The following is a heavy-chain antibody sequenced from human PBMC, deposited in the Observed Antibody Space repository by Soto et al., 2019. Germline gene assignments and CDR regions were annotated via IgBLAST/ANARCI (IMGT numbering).Heavy chain of an antibody. V-gene: IGHV5-51*01. CDR3: ARANEPGIRAALDY. Sequence: PGESLKISCKGSEYNFANYWIGWVRQMPGKGLEWMGIIYPGDSDTRYSPSFQGQVTISVDKSISTAYLQWSTLKASDTAMYYCARANEPGIRAALDYWGQGTLVTVSS. CDR2: IYPGDSDT. J-gene: IGHJ4*02. CDR1: EYNFANYW. D-gene: IGHD6-25*01.